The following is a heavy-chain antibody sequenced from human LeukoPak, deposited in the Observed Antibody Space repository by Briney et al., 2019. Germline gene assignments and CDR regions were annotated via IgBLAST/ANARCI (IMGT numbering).Heavy chain of an antibody. V-gene: IGHV4-39*07. Sequence: SETLSLTCTVSGASFSNDYHWGWIRQSPGKGLEWIGTMGYGGRTYFSPSLKSRVSLSIDMSRTYFSLILKSVSAADTAVYYCAAEPWRNDEGQIRGHWFDPWGQGTLVTVSS. CDR3: AAEPWRNDEGQIRGHWFDP. CDR1: GASFSNDYH. J-gene: IGHJ5*02. CDR2: MGYGGRT. D-gene: IGHD1-1*01.